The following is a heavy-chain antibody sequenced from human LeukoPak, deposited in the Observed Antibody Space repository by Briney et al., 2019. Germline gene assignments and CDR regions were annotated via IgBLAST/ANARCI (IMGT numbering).Heavy chain of an antibody. Sequence: GGSLRLSCAASRFTFSNYAMSWVSQAPGKGLEWVSAITGSGGNTYYADSVKGRFTISRDNSKNTVFLQMNSLGAEDTAVYYCAKWGDYDVLTGYYVSDYWGQGTLVTVSS. V-gene: IGHV3-23*01. CDR1: RFTFSNYA. CDR2: ITGSGGNT. J-gene: IGHJ4*02. CDR3: AKWGDYDVLTGYYVSDY. D-gene: IGHD3-9*01.